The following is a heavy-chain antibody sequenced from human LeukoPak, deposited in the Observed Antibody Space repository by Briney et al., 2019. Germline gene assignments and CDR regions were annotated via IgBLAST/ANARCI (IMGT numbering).Heavy chain of an antibody. Sequence: SETLSLTCTVSGASMSSYYWTWIRQPPGKGLEWIGYIYYSGSTNYNPSLKSRVTISVDTSKNQFSLKLSSVTAAGTAVYYCARDGVVASPGAFDIWGQGTMVTVSS. CDR1: GASMSSYY. CDR3: ARDGVVASPGAFDI. V-gene: IGHV4-59*01. D-gene: IGHD2-15*01. CDR2: IYYSGST. J-gene: IGHJ3*02.